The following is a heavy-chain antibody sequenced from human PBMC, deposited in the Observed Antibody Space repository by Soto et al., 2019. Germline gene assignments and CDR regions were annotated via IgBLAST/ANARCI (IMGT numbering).Heavy chain of an antibody. J-gene: IGHJ4*02. CDR2: IYSGGST. Sequence: PGGSLRLSCAASGFTVSSNYMSWVRQAPGKGLEWVSVIYSGGSTYYADSVKGRFTISRDNSKNTLYLQMNSLRSEDTAVYYCARGSSNWAYYFDFWGQGTLVTVSS. CDR1: GFTVSSNY. CDR3: ARGSSNWAYYFDF. D-gene: IGHD6-13*01. V-gene: IGHV3-66*01.